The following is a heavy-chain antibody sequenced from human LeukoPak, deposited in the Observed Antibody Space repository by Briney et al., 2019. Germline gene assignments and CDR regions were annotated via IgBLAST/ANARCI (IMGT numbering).Heavy chain of an antibody. J-gene: IGHJ4*02. CDR3: ASDFWSGD. V-gene: IGHV3-30-3*01. D-gene: IGHD3-3*01. Sequence: GGSLRLSCAASGFTFSSYAMHWVRQAPGKGLEWVAVISYDGSNKYYADSVKGRFTISRDNSKNTLYLQMNSLRAEDTAVYYCASDFWSGDWGQGTLATVSS. CDR2: ISYDGSNK. CDR1: GFTFSSYA.